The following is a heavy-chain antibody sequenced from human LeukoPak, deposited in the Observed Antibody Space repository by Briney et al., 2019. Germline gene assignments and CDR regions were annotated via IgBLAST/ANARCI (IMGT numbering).Heavy chain of an antibody. J-gene: IGHJ5*02. V-gene: IGHV1-69*05. Sequence: ASVKVSCKASGGTFSSYAISWVRQAPGQGLEWMGGIIPIFGTANYAQKFQGRVTITTDESTSTAYMELSSLRSEDTAVYYCARARGGRKYGDYAWFDPWGQGTLVTVSS. CDR1: GGTFSSYA. CDR2: IIPIFGTA. D-gene: IGHD4-17*01. CDR3: ARARGGRKYGDYAWFDP.